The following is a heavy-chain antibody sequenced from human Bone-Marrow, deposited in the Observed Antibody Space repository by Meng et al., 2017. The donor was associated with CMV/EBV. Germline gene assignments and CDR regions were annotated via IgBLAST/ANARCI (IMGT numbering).Heavy chain of an antibody. CDR2: IRYDGSNT. D-gene: IGHD3-3*01. CDR3: AKGLSNYDSWGGCDH. V-gene: IGHV3-30*02. CDR1: GFSFGTYG. Sequence: GESLKISCAASGFSFGTYGMHWVRQAPGKGLEWVSFIRYDGSNTYYADSVKGRFSISRDNSENMLYLQMGSLRPEDTAVYYCAKGLSNYDSWGGCDHWGQGTLATFSS. J-gene: IGHJ4*02.